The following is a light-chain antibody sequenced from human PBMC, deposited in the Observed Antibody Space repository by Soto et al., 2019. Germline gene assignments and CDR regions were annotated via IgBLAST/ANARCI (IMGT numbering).Light chain of an antibody. CDR3: QQYHIYSGT. V-gene: IGKV1-5*03. CDR1: QTIDSW. Sequence: DIQMTQSPSTLSASVGDRVTITCRASQTIDSWLAWYQQRPGKPPNLLIYKASTLASWVPSRVSGSGSGTEFTLTINSLQPDDFATYYCQQYHIYSGTFGQGTKVDI. CDR2: KAS. J-gene: IGKJ1*01.